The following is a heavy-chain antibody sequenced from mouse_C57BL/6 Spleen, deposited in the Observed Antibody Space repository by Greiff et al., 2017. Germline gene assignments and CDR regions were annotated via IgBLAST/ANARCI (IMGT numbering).Heavy chain of an antibody. Sequence: QVQLQQPGTELVKPGASVKLSCKASGYTFTSYWMHWVKQRPGQGLEWIGNINPSNGGTNYNEQFKSKATLTVDKSSSTAYMQLSSLTSEDSAVDYCARSGYSNRDYAMDYWGQGTSVTVSA. V-gene: IGHV1-53*01. CDR2: INPSNGGT. D-gene: IGHD2-5*01. J-gene: IGHJ4*01. CDR3: ARSGYSNRDYAMDY. CDR1: GYTFTSYW.